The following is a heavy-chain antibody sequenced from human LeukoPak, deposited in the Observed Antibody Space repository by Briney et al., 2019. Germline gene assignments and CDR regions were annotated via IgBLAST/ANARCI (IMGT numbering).Heavy chain of an antibody. CDR2: IRYDGSNK. CDR1: GFTFSSYW. CDR3: ANVRGYCSGGSCYPYY. D-gene: IGHD2-15*01. Sequence: GGSLRLSCAASGFTFSSYWMHWVRQAPGKGLEWVAFIRYDGSNKYYADSVKGRFTISRDNSKNTLYLQMNSLRAEDTAVYYCANVRGYCSGGSCYPYYWGQGTLVTVSS. V-gene: IGHV3-30*02. J-gene: IGHJ4*02.